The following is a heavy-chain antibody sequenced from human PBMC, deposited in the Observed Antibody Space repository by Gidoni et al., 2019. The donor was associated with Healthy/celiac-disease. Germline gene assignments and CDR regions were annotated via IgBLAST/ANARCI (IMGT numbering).Heavy chain of an antibody. J-gene: IGHJ5*02. D-gene: IGHD2-2*01. V-gene: IGHV4-34*01. Sequence: QVQLPQWGAGLLKLSETLSLTCAVYVGSFTGSYWSWIRQPPGKGLEWIGEIDHSGSTNYNPSLQSRVTISVDTSKNQFSLKLSFVTAADTAVYYCARDIVVVPADMGNWFDPWGQGTLVTVSS. CDR3: ARDIVVVPADMGNWFDP. CDR1: VGSFTGSY. CDR2: IDHSGST.